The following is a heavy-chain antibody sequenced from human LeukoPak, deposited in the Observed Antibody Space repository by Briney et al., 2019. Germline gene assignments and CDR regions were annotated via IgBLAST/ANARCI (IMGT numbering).Heavy chain of an antibody. Sequence: GGSLRLSCAASGFNFSNYWMHWVRQAPGKGLVWVSRIISDGSSAYYADSVKGRFTISRDNAKNTLYLQMNSLRAEDTAVYYCASELREGYWGQGTLVTVSS. CDR2: IISDGSSA. CDR3: ASELREGY. V-gene: IGHV3-74*01. CDR1: GFNFSNYW. J-gene: IGHJ4*02. D-gene: IGHD1-26*01.